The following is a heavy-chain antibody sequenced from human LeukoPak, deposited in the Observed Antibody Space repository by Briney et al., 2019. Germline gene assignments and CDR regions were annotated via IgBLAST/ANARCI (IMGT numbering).Heavy chain of an antibody. CDR2: IHYTGST. Sequence: PSETLSLTCAVYGGSFSGYYWCWIRQPPGKGLEWIGYIHYTGSTNYNPSLKSRVTISVDTSKNQFSLELSSVTAADTAVYYCARDTPYSSSWHVWGQGTLVTVSS. D-gene: IGHD6-13*01. V-gene: IGHV4-59*01. CDR1: GGSFSGYY. CDR3: ARDTPYSSSWHV. J-gene: IGHJ4*02.